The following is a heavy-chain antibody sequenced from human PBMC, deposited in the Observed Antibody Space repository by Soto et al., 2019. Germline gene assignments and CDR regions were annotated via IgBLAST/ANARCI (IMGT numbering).Heavy chain of an antibody. CDR1: GFTFSSYG. D-gene: IGHD6-13*01. J-gene: IGHJ3*02. CDR2: IWYDGSNK. V-gene: IGHV3-33*01. Sequence: GGSLRLSCAASGFTFSSYGMHWVRQAPGKGLEWVAVIWYDGSNKYYADSVKGRFTISRDNSKNTLYLQMNSLRAEDTAVYYCARDDDSSSWGSVAFDIWGQGTMVTVSS. CDR3: ARDDDSSSWGSVAFDI.